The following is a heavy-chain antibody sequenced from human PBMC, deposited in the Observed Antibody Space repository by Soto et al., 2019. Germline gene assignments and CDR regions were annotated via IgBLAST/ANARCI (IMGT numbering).Heavy chain of an antibody. CDR3: ASLAIGTIIRGAPDF. D-gene: IGHD3-10*01. J-gene: IGHJ4*02. V-gene: IGHV3-23*01. CDR1: GFTSNTYA. Sequence: EVQLLESGGGLVQPGGSLRLSCAASGFTSNTYAMSWVRQAPGKGLEWVSGISGSGGSTYYAGSVKGRFTISRDNAKNSLYLQMNSLRAEDTAMYYCASLAIGTIIRGAPDFWGQGTLVTVSS. CDR2: ISGSGGST.